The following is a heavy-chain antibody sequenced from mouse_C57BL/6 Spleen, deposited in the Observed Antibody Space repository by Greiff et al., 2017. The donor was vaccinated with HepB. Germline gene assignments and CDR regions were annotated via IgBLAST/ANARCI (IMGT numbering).Heavy chain of an antibody. Sequence: VQLQQSGAELVRPGSSVKLSCKASGYTFTSYWMHWVKQRPIQGLEWIGNIDPSDSETHYNQKFKDKATLTVDNSSSTAYMQLSSLTSEDSAVYYCAREDDGYSPFAYWGQGTLVTVSA. V-gene: IGHV1-52*01. CDR1: GYTFTSYW. D-gene: IGHD2-3*01. J-gene: IGHJ3*01. CDR2: IDPSDSET. CDR3: AREDDGYSPFAY.